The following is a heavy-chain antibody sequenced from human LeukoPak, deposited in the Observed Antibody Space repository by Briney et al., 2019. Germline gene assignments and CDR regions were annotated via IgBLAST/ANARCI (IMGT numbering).Heavy chain of an antibody. Sequence: GGFLRLSCAASGFTFSSYAMHWVRQAPGKGLEWVAVISYDGSNTYYADSVKGRFTISRDNSKNTLYLQMNSLRAEDTAVYYCARDTAAFDIWGQGTMVTVSS. CDR1: GFTFSSYA. CDR3: ARDTAAFDI. CDR2: ISYDGSNT. V-gene: IGHV3-30*04. J-gene: IGHJ3*02.